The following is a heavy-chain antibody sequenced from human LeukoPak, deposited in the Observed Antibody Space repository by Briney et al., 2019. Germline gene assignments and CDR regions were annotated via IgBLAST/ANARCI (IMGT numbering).Heavy chain of an antibody. CDR2: IYPGDSDT. CDR3: ARSYCSSASCYNGFDY. CDR1: GYTFTSYW. Sequence: GESLKISCKGSGYTFTSYWIGWVRQMPGKGLEWMAIIYPGDSDTRYSPSLQGQVTISADKSIRTAYLQWSSLKASDTAMYYCARSYCSSASCYNGFDYWGQGTLVTVSS. V-gene: IGHV5-51*01. J-gene: IGHJ4*02. D-gene: IGHD2-2*02.